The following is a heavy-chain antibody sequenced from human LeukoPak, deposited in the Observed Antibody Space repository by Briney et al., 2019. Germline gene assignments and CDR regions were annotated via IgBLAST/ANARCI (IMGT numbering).Heavy chain of an antibody. CDR1: GYSISSGYY. D-gene: IGHD6-13*01. J-gene: IGHJ3*02. CDR2: IYHSGST. Sequence: PSETLSLTCTVSGYSISSGYYWGWIRQPPGKGLEWIGSIYHSGSTYYNPSLKSRVTISVDTSKNQFSLKLSSVTAADTAVYYCARARPYSSSWYFKRYDAFDIWGQGTMVTVSS. CDR3: ARARPYSSSWYFKRYDAFDI. V-gene: IGHV4-38-2*02.